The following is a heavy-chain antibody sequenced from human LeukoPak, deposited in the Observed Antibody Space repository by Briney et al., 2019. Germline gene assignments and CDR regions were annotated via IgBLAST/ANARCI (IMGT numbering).Heavy chain of an antibody. D-gene: IGHD5-24*01. CDR1: GFTFDDYA. CDR2: ISWNSGSI. CDR3: AKASGRWLQLPFDY. V-gene: IGHV3-9*01. J-gene: IGHJ4*02. Sequence: GGSLRLSCAASGFTFDDYAMHWVRQAPGKGLEWVSGISWNSGSIGYADSVKGRFTISRDNAKNSLYLQMNSLRAEDTALYYCAKASGRWLQLPFDYWGQGTLVTVSS.